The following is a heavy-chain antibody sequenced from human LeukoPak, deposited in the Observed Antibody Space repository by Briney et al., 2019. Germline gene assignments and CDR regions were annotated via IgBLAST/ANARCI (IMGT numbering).Heavy chain of an antibody. V-gene: IGHV4-38-2*02. Sequence: WETLSLTCTVSGYSISSGYYWGWIRQPPGKGLEWIGSIYHSGSTYYNPSLKSRVTISVDTSKNQFSLKLSSVTAADTAVYYCARDRGAAAGIFDYWGQGTLVTVSS. CDR3: ARDRGAAAGIFDY. J-gene: IGHJ4*02. CDR2: IYHSGST. CDR1: GYSISSGYY. D-gene: IGHD6-13*01.